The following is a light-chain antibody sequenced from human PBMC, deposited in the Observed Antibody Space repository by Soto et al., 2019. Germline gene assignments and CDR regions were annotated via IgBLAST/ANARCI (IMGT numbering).Light chain of an antibody. J-gene: IGKJ1*01. V-gene: IGKV1-27*01. CDR2: AAS. Sequence: DIQMTQSPSSLSASLGDRVTITCRASQGISNYLAWYQQKPGKVPKLLIYAASTLLSGVPSRFTGSGSGTDFTLTISSLQHEDVATYYCQKYNNAPWTFGQGTKVEIK. CDR3: QKYNNAPWT. CDR1: QGISNY.